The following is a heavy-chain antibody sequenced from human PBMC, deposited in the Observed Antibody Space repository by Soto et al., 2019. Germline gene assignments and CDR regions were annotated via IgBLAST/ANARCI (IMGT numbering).Heavy chain of an antibody. CDR1: GFTFSNYA. V-gene: IGHV3-23*01. Sequence: EVQLLESGGGLVQPGGSLRLSCAASGFTFSNYAMSWVRQAPGKGLEWVSVIGGSGGSPYYADSVKGRFTIFRDNSKNTLYLQMNSLRTEDTAVYYCAKREARVEPHPRLEYWGQGTLVTVSS. CDR2: IGGSGGSP. CDR3: AKREARVEPHPRLEY. D-gene: IGHD1-1*01. J-gene: IGHJ4*02.